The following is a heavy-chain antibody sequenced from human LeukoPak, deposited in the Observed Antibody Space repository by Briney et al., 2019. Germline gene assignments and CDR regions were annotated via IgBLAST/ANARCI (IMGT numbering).Heavy chain of an antibody. V-gene: IGHV3-23*01. J-gene: IGHJ4*02. Sequence: GGSLRLPCTSSGFTFSNYAMTWVRQAPGKGLEWVSTISGAGGSTYYADSVEGRFTISRDNSKNTLSLQMNSLRAEDTAIYYCVRDLVIFEHWGQGTLVTVSS. CDR2: ISGAGGST. CDR3: VRDLVIFEH. CDR1: GFTFSNYA.